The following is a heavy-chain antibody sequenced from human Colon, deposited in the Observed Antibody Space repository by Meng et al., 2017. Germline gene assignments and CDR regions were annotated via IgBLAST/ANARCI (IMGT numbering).Heavy chain of an antibody. Sequence: QGHRHASCPRLVKPSGPLSLTSSVSRGSISSTNWLSWVRQPPGKWLEWIGELSPSGSSNYNPSLKSRVTMSLDKSKNQLFLNLGSVSAADTAVYYCAGGPWELDYWGQGTLVTVSS. CDR1: RGSISSTNW. V-gene: IGHV4-4*02. J-gene: IGHJ4*02. D-gene: IGHD1-26*01. CDR2: LSPSGSS. CDR3: AGGPWELDY.